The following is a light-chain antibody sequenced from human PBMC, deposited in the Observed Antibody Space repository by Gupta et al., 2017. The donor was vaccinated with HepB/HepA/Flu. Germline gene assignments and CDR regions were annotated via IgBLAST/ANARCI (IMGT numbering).Light chain of an antibody. CDR2: SNN. J-gene: IGLJ3*02. V-gene: IGLV1-44*01. Sequence: QPVLPHPPPASGTPGQRVPIPCSGSSSNIGSNTVNWYQQLPGTAPKLLICSNNQRPSGVPDRFSGSKSGTSASLAISGLQSEDEADYYCAAWDDSLNCPVFGGGTKLTVL. CDR3: AAWDDSLNCPV. CDR1: SSNIGSNT.